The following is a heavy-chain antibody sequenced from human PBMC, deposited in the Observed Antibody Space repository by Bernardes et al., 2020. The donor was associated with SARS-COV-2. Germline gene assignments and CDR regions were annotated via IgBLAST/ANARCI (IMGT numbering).Heavy chain of an antibody. D-gene: IGHD5-12*01. Sequence: SLRLSCAASGFTFDDYAMHWVRQAPGKGLEWVSGISWNSGGIGYADSVKGRFTISRDNAKTSLYLQMNDLRDEDTGVYYCARSHRDSSRYAYFYDHWGQGTLVTVSS. CDR3: ARSHRDSSRYAYFYDH. V-gene: IGHV3-9*01. CDR1: GFTFDDYA. CDR2: ISWNSGGI. J-gene: IGHJ4*02.